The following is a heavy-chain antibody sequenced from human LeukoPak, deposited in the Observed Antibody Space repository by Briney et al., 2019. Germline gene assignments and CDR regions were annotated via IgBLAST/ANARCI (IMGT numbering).Heavy chain of an antibody. CDR2: ISAYNGNT. D-gene: IGHD4-23*01. V-gene: IGHV1-18*01. CDR1: GYTLTSYG. Sequence: GASVKVSCKASGYTLTSYGISWVRQAPGQGLEWMGWISAYNGNTNYAQKLHGRVTMTTDTSTSTAYMELRSLRSDDTAVYYCARDWVGTVVTPGNWFDPWGQGTLVTVSS. J-gene: IGHJ5*02. CDR3: ARDWVGTVVTPGNWFDP.